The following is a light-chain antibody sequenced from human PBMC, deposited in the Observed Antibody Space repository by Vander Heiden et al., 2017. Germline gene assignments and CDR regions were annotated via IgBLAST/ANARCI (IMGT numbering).Light chain of an antibody. CDR3: QQYITYPT. CDR1: QSIGSW. Sequence: DIQMTQSPSTLSASVRDRVTITCRASQSIGSWLAWYQQKPGKAPNLLIYKASSLESGVPSRFSGSGSGTEFTLTISSLQPDDFATYYCQQYITYPTFGQGTKVE. CDR2: KAS. J-gene: IGKJ1*01. V-gene: IGKV1-5*03.